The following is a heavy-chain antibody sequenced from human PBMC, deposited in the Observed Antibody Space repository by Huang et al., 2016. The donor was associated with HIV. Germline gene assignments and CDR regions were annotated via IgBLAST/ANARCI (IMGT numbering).Heavy chain of an antibody. V-gene: IGHV1-18*04. Sequence: QVQLVQSGAEVKKPGASVKVSCKASHYTFNTFGISGVRQAPGQGVEWMGWISGYNGDRDYAQMCQGRVTMTTDISASTAYMELRNLTSDDTAVYYCARAHIVALTALFDYWGQGTLVTVSS. D-gene: IGHD2-21*02. CDR1: HYTFNTFG. CDR3: ARAHIVALTALFDY. CDR2: ISGYNGDR. J-gene: IGHJ4*02.